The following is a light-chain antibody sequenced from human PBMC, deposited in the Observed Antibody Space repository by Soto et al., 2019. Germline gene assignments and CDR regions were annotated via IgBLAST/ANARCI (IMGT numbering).Light chain of an antibody. CDR2: GAS. CDR3: QQYKDWPTT. CDR1: QSVSST. Sequence: ETVMTQSPATLSVSPGERATLSCRASQSVSSTVGWYQQKPGQAPRLLIYGASTRAFAIPARFSGSGSGTEFTLTISSLQSEDFAVYYCQQYKDWPTTFGQGTKVDI. J-gene: IGKJ1*01. V-gene: IGKV3-15*01.